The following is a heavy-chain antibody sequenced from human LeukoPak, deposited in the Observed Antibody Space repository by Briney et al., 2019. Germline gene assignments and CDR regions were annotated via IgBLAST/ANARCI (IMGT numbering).Heavy chain of an antibody. CDR2: ITGSGGST. D-gene: IGHD3-10*01. CDR3: AKVGGFYGSGSYFFDY. J-gene: IGHJ4*02. CDR1: GFTFSSYG. Sequence: GGSLRLSCAASGFTFSSYGMSLVRQAPGKGLELVSAITGSGGSTYYADSVKGRFTISRDNSKNTLYLQMNSLRAEDTAVYYCAKVGGFYGSGSYFFDYWGQGTLVTVSS. V-gene: IGHV3-23*01.